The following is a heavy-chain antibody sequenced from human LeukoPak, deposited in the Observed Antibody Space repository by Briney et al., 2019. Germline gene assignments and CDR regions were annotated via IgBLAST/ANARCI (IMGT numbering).Heavy chain of an antibody. Sequence: SETLSLTCTVSGGSISSSSYYWGWIRQPPGKGLEWIGSIYYSGSTYYNPSLKSRVTISVDTSKNQFSLKLSSVTAADTAVYYCARQNWRYGSGFDYWGQGTLVTVSS. CDR1: GGSISSSSYY. D-gene: IGHD3-10*01. CDR3: ARQNWRYGSGFDY. V-gene: IGHV4-39*01. J-gene: IGHJ4*02. CDR2: IYYSGST.